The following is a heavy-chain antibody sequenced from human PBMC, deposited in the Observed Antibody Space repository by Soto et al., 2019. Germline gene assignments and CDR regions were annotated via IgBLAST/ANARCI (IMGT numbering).Heavy chain of an antibody. CDR1: GYTFTSYG. Sequence: ASVKVSCKASGYTFTSYGISWVRQAPGQGLEWMGWISAYNGNTNYAQKLQGRVTMTTDTSTSTAYMELRSLRSDDTAVYYCARCLNLAAAGIDNWFDPWGQGTQVTVSS. CDR3: ARCLNLAAAGIDNWFDP. V-gene: IGHV1-18*01. J-gene: IGHJ5*02. D-gene: IGHD6-13*01. CDR2: ISAYNGNT.